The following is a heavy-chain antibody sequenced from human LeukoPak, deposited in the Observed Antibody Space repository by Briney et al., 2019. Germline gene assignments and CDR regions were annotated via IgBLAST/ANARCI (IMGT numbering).Heavy chain of an antibody. V-gene: IGHV4-59*11. CDR2: IYYSGST. J-gene: IGHJ5*02. D-gene: IGHD2-2*01. CDR3: AGLSKGYCSSTSCYP. Sequence: SETLSLTFTVSGGSISSHHWRWIGQPPGKGLEGIGYIYYSGSTNYNPSLKSRVTISVDTSKNQFSLKLSSVTAADTAVYYCAGLSKGYCSSTSCYPWGQGTLVTVSS. CDR1: GGSISSHH.